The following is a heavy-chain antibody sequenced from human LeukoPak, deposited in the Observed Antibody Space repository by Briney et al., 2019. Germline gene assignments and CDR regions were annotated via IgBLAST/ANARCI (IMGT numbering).Heavy chain of an antibody. CDR1: GGSFSGYY. CDR2: INHSGST. Sequence: SETLSLTCAVYGGSFSGYYWSCIRQPPGKGLEWIGEINHSGSTNYNPSLKSRVTISVDTSKNQFSLKLSSVTAADTAVYYCATFTVKGAEDYFDYWGQGTLVTVSS. CDR3: ATFTVKGAEDYFDY. D-gene: IGHD4-17*01. J-gene: IGHJ4*02. V-gene: IGHV4-34*01.